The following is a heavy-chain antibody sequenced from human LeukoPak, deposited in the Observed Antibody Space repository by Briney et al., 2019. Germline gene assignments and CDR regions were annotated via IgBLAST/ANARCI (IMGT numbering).Heavy chain of an antibody. CDR2: ISWNSDSI. V-gene: IGHV3-9*01. J-gene: IGHJ3*02. CDR1: GFTFDDYA. Sequence: GGSLRLSCAASGFTFDDYAMHWVRQPPGKGLEWVSGISWNSDSIGYADSVKGRFTISRDNAENSLYLQMNSLRAEDTALYYCAKARGVWFQGAFDIWGQGTMVTVSS. CDR3: AKARGVWFQGAFDI. D-gene: IGHD2-8*01.